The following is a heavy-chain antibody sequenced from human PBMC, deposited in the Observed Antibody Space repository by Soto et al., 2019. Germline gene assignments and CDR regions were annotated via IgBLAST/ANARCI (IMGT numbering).Heavy chain of an antibody. D-gene: IGHD6-25*01. CDR3: ARVSGTATINGYYYYYGMDV. CDR1: GGSISSYY. V-gene: IGHV4-59*01. CDR2: IYYSGST. J-gene: IGHJ6*02. Sequence: ESLALACAVSGGSISSYYWSWIRQPPGKGLEWIGYIYYSGSTNYNPSLKSRVTISVDTSKNQFSLKLSSVTAAATAVYYCARVSGTATINGYYYYYGMDVWGQGTTVTVSS.